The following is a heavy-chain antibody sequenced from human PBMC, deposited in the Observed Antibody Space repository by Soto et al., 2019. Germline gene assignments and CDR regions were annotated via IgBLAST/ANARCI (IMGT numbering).Heavy chain of an antibody. J-gene: IGHJ4*02. CDR1: GGSISSDSYY. D-gene: IGHD3-9*01. V-gene: IGHV4-31*03. CDR3: ARDIPSGDILTAYYQHYFDY. CDR2: IYYSGST. Sequence: QVQLQESGPGLVKPSQTLSLTCTVSGGSISSDSYYWSWIRQHPGKGLEWIGYIYYSGSTYYNPSLKSRITISAVTSKNQFSLRLSSVTAADTAFYYCARDIPSGDILTAYYQHYFDYWGQGTLVTVSS.